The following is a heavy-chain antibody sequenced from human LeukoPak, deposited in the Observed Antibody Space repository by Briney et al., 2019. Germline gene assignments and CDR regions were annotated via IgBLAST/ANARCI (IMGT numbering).Heavy chain of an antibody. J-gene: IGHJ4*02. CDR2: IYYSGST. CDR1: GGSISSYY. D-gene: IGHD2-2*02. Sequence: PSETLSLTCTVSGGSISSYYWSWIRQPPGKGLEWIGYIYYSGSTNYNPSLKSRVTISVDTSKNQFSLKLSSVTAADTAVYYCARVGCSSTSCYTNFDYWGQGTLVTVSS. CDR3: ARVGCSSTSCYTNFDY. V-gene: IGHV4-59*01.